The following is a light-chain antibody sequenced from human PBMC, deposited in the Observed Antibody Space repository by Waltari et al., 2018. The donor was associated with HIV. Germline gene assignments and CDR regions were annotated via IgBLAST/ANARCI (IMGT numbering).Light chain of an antibody. J-gene: IGLJ1*01. CDR1: SSDIGTYNY. CDR3: VSYTRNNSRFYV. CDR2: DVN. Sequence: QSVLTQPPSASGTPGQRVTISCSGASSDIGTYNYVSWYQQHPGKAPKLMIYDVNNRPAGVSNCFSGSKSGNTASLTFSGLQAEDEADYYCVSYTRNNSRFYVFGSGTKVTVL. V-gene: IGLV2-14*03.